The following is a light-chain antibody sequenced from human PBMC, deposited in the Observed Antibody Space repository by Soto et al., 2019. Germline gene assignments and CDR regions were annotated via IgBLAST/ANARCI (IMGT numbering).Light chain of an antibody. CDR2: GAS. CDR1: QSVTSNY. V-gene: IGKV3-20*01. CDR3: QQYGDSPQT. Sequence: EIVLTQSPATLSLSPGERATLSCRASQSVTSNYLAWYQQKPGQAPRLLIYGASSRDTAIPDRFSGSGSGTDFTLTISRLEPEDLAVYHCQQYGDSPQTFGQGTKVEIK. J-gene: IGKJ1*01.